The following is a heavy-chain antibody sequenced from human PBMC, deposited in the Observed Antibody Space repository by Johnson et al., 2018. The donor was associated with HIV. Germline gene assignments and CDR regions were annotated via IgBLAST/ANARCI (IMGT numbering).Heavy chain of an antibody. CDR2: IGTAGDT. Sequence: VQLVESGGGLVQPGGSLRLSCAASGFTFSSYDMHWVRQATGKGLEWVSAIGTAGDTYYPGSVKGRFTISRENAKNSLYLQMNSLRAGDTAVYYCARGAPRITMVDYAFDIWGQGTMVTVSS. V-gene: IGHV3-13*01. J-gene: IGHJ3*02. CDR1: GFTFSSYD. CDR3: ARGAPRITMVDYAFDI. D-gene: IGHD3-10*01.